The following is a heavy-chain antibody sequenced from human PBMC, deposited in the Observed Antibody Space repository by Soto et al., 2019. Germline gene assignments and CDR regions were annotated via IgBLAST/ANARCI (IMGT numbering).Heavy chain of an antibody. Sequence: EVQLVESGGDLVQPGGSLRLSCAASGFTFSSYSLNWVRQAPGKGLEWVSYINGGRTTIYYADSVKGRFTISRDNARNSLYLQMHCLRAEDTAVYYCERDVKAYCSGGSCYRFFDSRGEGTLVTFSS. V-gene: IGHV3-48*01. CDR2: INGGRTTI. J-gene: IGHJ4*02. CDR1: GFTFSSYS. CDR3: ERDVKAYCSGGSCYRFFDS. D-gene: IGHD2-15*01.